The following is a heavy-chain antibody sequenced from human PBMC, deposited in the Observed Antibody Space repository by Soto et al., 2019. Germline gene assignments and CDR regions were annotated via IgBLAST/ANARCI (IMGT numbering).Heavy chain of an antibody. CDR2: MNPNSGNT. CDR1: GYTFTSYD. J-gene: IGHJ3*02. V-gene: IGHV1-8*01. CDR3: ARNHLLLDAFDI. D-gene: IGHD1-26*01. Sequence: ASVKVSCKASGYTFTSYDINWVRQATGQGLEWMGWMNPNSGNTGYAQKFQGRVTMTRNTSISTAYMELISLRFEDMALYYCARNHLLLDAFDIWGQGTMVTVSS.